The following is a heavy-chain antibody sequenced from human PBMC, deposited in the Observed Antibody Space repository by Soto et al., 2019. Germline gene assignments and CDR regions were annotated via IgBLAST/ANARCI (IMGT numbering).Heavy chain of an antibody. CDR2: ISAYNGNT. V-gene: IGHV1-18*01. D-gene: IGHD1-1*01. Sequence: GASVKVSCKASGYTFTRYGISWVRHAPGQGLEWMGWISAYNGNTNYAQKLQGRVTMTTDTSTSTAYMELRSLRSDDTAVYYCARYWNEPWWFYPRGQGTRVPVSS. J-gene: IGHJ5*02. CDR1: GYTFTRYG. CDR3: ARYWNEPWWFYP.